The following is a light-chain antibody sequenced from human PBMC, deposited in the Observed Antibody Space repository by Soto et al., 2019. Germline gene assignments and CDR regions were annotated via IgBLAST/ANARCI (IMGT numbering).Light chain of an antibody. CDR1: SNDVGGYDY. CDR3: NSYTSSSTLV. J-gene: IGLJ2*01. V-gene: IGLV2-14*01. CDR2: EVS. Sequence: QSALTQPASVSGSPGQSITISCSGTSNDVGGYDYVSWYQQHPGKAPKLVIYEVSNRPSWVSNRFSGSKSGNTASLTISGLQPEDEADYYCNSYTSSSTLVFGGGTKLTGL.